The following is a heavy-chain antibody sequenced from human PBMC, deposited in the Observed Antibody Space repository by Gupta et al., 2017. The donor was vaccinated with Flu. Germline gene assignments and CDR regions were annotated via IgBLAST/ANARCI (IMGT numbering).Heavy chain of an antibody. J-gene: IGHJ6*02. V-gene: IGHV1-2*02. Sequence: HVQLVQSGAEVKKPGAAVTVSCKASGFTFPGYYMTWVRQAPGQGLEWMGWINPNSGGTNYAQKFQGRVTMTRDTSISTAYMELSRLRSDDTAVYYCARIAVAGTSDPHFGMDVWGQGTTVTVSS. CDR2: INPNSGGT. CDR3: ARIAVAGTSDPHFGMDV. CDR1: GFTFPGYY. D-gene: IGHD6-19*01.